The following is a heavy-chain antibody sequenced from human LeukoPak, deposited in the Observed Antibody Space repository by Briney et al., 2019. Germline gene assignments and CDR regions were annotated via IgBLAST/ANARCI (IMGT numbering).Heavy chain of an antibody. J-gene: IGHJ4*02. V-gene: IGHV3-48*03. Sequence: GGSLRLSCAASGFTFSSYEMNWVRQAPGKGLEWVSYISSSGSTIYYADSVKGRFTISRDNAKNSLYLQMNSLRAEDTAVYYCARVPRITMVRGVFDYWGQGTLVTASS. CDR1: GFTFSSYE. CDR3: ARVPRITMVRGVFDY. CDR2: ISSSGSTI. D-gene: IGHD3-10*01.